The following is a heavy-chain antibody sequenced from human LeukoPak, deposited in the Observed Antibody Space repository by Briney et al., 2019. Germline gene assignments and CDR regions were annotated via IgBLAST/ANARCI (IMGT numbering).Heavy chain of an antibody. CDR1: GGSISSSSYY. V-gene: IGHV4-39*07. J-gene: IGHJ5*02. Sequence: SETLSLTCTVSGGSISSSSYYWGWIRQPPGKGLEWIGSIYHSGSTYYNPSLKSRVTISVDTSKNQFSLKLSSVTAADTAVYYCARDLLFSPNGVCPNWFDPWGQGTLVTVSS. CDR3: ARDLLFSPNGVCPNWFDP. D-gene: IGHD2-8*01. CDR2: IYHSGST.